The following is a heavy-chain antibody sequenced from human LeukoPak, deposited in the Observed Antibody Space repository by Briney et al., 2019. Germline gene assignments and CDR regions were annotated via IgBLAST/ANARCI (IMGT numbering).Heavy chain of an antibody. Sequence: SETLSLTCTVSGGSVSSYYWSWIRQPPGKGLEWIGYIFYSGSTNYNPSLKSRVTISVDASKNQFSLKLSSVTAADTAVYYCARRYYYDSSGYFANAFDIWGQGTMVTVSS. CDR2: IFYSGST. CDR1: GGSVSSYY. CDR3: ARRYYYDSSGYFANAFDI. V-gene: IGHV4-59*08. D-gene: IGHD3-22*01. J-gene: IGHJ3*02.